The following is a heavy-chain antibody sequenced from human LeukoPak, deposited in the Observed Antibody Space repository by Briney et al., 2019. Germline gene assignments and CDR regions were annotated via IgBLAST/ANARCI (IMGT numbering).Heavy chain of an antibody. J-gene: IGHJ4*02. CDR2: IKQDGSEK. CDR1: GFTFSSYW. D-gene: IGHD3-10*01. Sequence: GRSLRLSCAASGFTFSSYWMSWVRQAPGKGLEWVANIKQDGSEKYYVDSVKGRFTISRDNAKNSLYLQMNSLRAEDTAVYYCARDSDYYYGSTADYWGQGTLVTVSS. V-gene: IGHV3-7*01. CDR3: ARDSDYYYGSTADY.